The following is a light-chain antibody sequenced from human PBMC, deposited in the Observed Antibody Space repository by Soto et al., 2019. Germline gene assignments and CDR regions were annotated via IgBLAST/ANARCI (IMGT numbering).Light chain of an antibody. Sequence: SYELTQPPSVSVSPGQTARITCSGDALPKQYAYWYQQKPGQAPVLVIYKDSERPSGIPERFSGSSSGTTVTLTISGVQAEAEADYYCQSADSSGTVVFGGGTKLTVL. V-gene: IGLV3-25*03. CDR2: KDS. CDR1: ALPKQY. CDR3: QSADSSGTVV. J-gene: IGLJ2*01.